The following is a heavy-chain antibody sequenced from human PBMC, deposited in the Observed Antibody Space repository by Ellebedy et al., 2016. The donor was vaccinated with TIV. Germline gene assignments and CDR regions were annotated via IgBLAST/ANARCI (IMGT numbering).Heavy chain of an antibody. CDR2: ISSTGSGT. J-gene: IGHJ4*02. CDR3: ARGLRGEFAS. Sequence: GESLKISCAASGFTFSRFAMSWVRQAPGKGLEWVSSISSTGSGTYYTDSVKGRFTISRDNSKNTLYLQMSSLRAEDTALYYCARGLRGEFASWGQGNLVTVSS. V-gene: IGHV3-23*01. D-gene: IGHD3-16*01. CDR1: GFTFSRFA.